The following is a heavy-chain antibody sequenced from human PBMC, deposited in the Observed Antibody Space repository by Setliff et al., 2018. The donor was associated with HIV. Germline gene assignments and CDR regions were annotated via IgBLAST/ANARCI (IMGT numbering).Heavy chain of an antibody. V-gene: IGHV1-46*01. CDR1: GYTFTSYY. CDR2: INPSGGST. J-gene: IGHJ4*02. Sequence: ASVKVSCKASGYTFTSYYMHWVRQAPGQGLEWMGIINPSGGSTSYAQKFQGRVTMTRDTSTSTAYMELRSLRSDDTAVYYCARSEGQWLRPEGALCDYWGQGTLVTVSS. D-gene: IGHD5-12*01. CDR3: ARSEGQWLRPEGALCDY.